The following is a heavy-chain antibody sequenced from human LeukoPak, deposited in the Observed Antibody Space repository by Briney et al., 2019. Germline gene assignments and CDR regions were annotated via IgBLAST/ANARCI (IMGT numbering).Heavy chain of an antibody. J-gene: IGHJ4*02. V-gene: IGHV4-39*01. CDR1: GGSVSSHTYY. D-gene: IGHD3-22*01. Sequence: SETLSLTCTVSGGSVSSHTYYWGWIRQPPGKGLEWIGSMHYIGSSYYNPSLKSRVTISIDTSKNQLSLNLSSVTAADTAVYYCAISGYYDSSGYYYFDYWGQGTLVTVSS. CDR2: MHYIGSS. CDR3: AISGYYDSSGYYYFDY.